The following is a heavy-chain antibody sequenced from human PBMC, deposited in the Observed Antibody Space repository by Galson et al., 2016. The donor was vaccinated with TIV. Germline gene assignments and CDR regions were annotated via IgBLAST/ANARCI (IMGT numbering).Heavy chain of an antibody. J-gene: IGHJ6*03. CDR1: GGTFIRYA. CDR3: ARGGWSGDPGDYHYYYMDV. D-gene: IGHD4-17*01. V-gene: IGHV1-69*13. Sequence: SVKVSCKASGGTFIRYAITWVRQAPGQGLEWMGAIVPMFGISTYAQKFQGRVTITADESTSTAYMELSSLRSQDTAVYYCARGGWSGDPGDYHYYYMDVWGKGTTVTVSS. CDR2: IVPMFGIS.